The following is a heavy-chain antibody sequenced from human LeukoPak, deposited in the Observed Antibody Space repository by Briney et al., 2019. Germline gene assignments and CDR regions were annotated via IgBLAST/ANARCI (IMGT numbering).Heavy chain of an antibody. Sequence: ASVKVPRKASGYTFTSYDFHRVRPATGQWPEWKGWMRPTSGDTGYAQKFQDRVTMTRNTSISTAYMELSSLRSDDTAVYYCARGPPNWGYDYWGPGTLVTVSS. J-gene: IGHJ4*02. CDR3: ARGPPNWGYDY. V-gene: IGHV1-8*01. CDR1: GYTFTSYD. D-gene: IGHD7-27*01. CDR2: MRPTSGDT.